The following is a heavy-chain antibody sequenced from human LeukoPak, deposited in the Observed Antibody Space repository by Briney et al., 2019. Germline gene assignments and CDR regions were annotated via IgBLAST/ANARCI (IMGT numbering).Heavy chain of an antibody. CDR3: ARWAEQRERRGPHYYSYMDV. V-gene: IGHV3-21*01. Sequence: GGSLRLSCAASGFSFSSSRMNWVRQAPGKGLEWVSSISSGSNYIYYAESVKGRFTISRDNAKNALYLQMNSLRAEDTAVYYCARWAEQRERRGPHYYSYMDVWGKGTTVTISS. CDR1: GFSFSSSR. D-gene: IGHD1-1*01. J-gene: IGHJ6*03. CDR2: ISSGSNYI.